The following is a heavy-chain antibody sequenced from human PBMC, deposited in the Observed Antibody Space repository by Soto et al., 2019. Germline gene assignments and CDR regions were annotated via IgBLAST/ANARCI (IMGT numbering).Heavy chain of an antibody. D-gene: IGHD1-1*01. CDR1: GYAFTTYG. J-gene: IGHJ4*02. CDR2: ISAHNGNT. V-gene: IGHV1-18*01. CDR3: ARGRYGDY. Sequence: QVHLVQSGAEVKKPGASVKVSCKGSGYAFTTYGITWVRQAPGQGLEWMGWISAHNGNTNYAQKLQGRGTVTRDTSTSTAYMELRSLRSDDTAVYYCARGRYGDYWGQGALVTVSP.